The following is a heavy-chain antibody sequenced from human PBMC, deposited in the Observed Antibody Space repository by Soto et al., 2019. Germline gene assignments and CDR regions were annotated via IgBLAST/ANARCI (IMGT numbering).Heavy chain of an antibody. CDR2: IDPSDSYT. D-gene: IGHD4-17*01. CDR1: GYSFTSYC. J-gene: IGHJ6*02. CDR3: ARSTTVVTQYYYYGMDV. Sequence: GESLKISCKGSGYSFTSYCISWVRQMPWKGLEWMGRIDPSDSYTNYSPSFQGHVTISADKSISTAYLQWSSLKASDTAMYYCARSTTVVTQYYYYGMDVWGQGTTVTVYS. V-gene: IGHV5-10-1*01.